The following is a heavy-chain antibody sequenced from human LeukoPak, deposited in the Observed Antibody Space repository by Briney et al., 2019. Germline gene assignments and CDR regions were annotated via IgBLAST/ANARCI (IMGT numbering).Heavy chain of an antibody. J-gene: IGHJ4*02. CDR3: ARGARVEEYVWGSYRRSYPIFDY. V-gene: IGHV4-34*01. D-gene: IGHD3-16*02. CDR2: INHSGST. CDR1: GGSFSGYY. Sequence: SETLSLTCAVYGGSFSGYYWSWIRQPPGKGLEWIGEINHSGSTNYNPSLKSRVTISVDTSKNQFSLKLSSVTASDTAVYYCARGARVEEYVWGSYRRSYPIFDYWGQGTLVTVSS.